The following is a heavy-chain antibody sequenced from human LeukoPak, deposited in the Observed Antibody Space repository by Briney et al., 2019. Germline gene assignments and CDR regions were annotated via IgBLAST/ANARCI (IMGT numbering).Heavy chain of an antibody. Sequence: PSETLPLTCTVSGGSISSYYWSWIRQPPGKGLEWIGYIYYSGSTNYNPSLKSRVTISVDTSKNQFSLKLSSVTAADTAVYYCAREAVQLWPTGFDYWGQGTLVTVSS. V-gene: IGHV4-59*01. CDR2: IYYSGST. J-gene: IGHJ4*02. CDR3: AREAVQLWPTGFDY. D-gene: IGHD5-18*01. CDR1: GGSISSYY.